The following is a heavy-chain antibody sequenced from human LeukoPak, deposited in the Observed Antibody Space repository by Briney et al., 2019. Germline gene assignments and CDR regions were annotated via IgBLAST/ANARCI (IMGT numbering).Heavy chain of an antibody. V-gene: IGHV4-39*07. CDR2: IYYSGST. CDR3: ARRDGGKLDAFDI. D-gene: IGHD4-23*01. CDR1: GGSISSSSSY. J-gene: IGHJ3*02. Sequence: SGTLSLTCTVSGGSISSSSSYWGWIRQPPGEGLEWIGSIYYSGSTYYNPSLKSRVTISVDTSKNQFSLKLSSVTAADTAVYYCARRDGGKLDAFDIWGQGTMVTVSS.